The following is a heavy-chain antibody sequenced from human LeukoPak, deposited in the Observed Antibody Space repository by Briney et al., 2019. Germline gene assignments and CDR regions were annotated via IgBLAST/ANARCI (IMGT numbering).Heavy chain of an antibody. D-gene: IGHD3-3*01. V-gene: IGHV4-34*01. CDR3: ARGFYDFWSSYYPRGTKTFDY. CDR1: GGSFSGYY. CDR2: INHSGST. J-gene: IGHJ4*02. Sequence: PSETLSLTCAVDGGSFSGYYWSWIRQPPGKGLEWIGEINHSGSTNYNPSLKSRVTISVDTSKNQFSLKLSSVTAADTAVYYCARGFYDFWSSYYPRGTKTFDYWGQGTLVTVSS.